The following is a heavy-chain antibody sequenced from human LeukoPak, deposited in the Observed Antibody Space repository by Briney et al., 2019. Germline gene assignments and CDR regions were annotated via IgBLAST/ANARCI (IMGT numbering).Heavy chain of an antibody. V-gene: IGHV3-20*04. D-gene: IGHD3-9*01. CDR1: GFTFDGYG. Sequence: GGSLRLSCAASGFTFDGYGMSWVRQAPGKGLEWVSGINWNGGSTGYADSVKGRFTISRDNAKNSLYLQMNSLRAEDTALYYCARDRSYDILTGYAFDYWGQGTLVTVSS. J-gene: IGHJ4*02. CDR3: ARDRSYDILTGYAFDY. CDR2: INWNGGST.